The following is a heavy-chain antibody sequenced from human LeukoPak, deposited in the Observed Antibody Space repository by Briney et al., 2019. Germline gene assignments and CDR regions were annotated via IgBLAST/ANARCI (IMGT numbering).Heavy chain of an antibody. D-gene: IGHD6-19*01. CDR3: ARSPNEIAVAFPHFDY. J-gene: IGHJ4*02. Sequence: PGGSLRLTCAASGFTFSSYSMNWVRQAPGKGLEWVSSISSSSSYIYYADSVKGRFTISRDNAKNSLYLQMNSLRAEDTAVYYCARSPNEIAVAFPHFDYWGQGTLVTGSS. CDR1: GFTFSSYS. CDR2: ISSSSSYI. V-gene: IGHV3-21*01.